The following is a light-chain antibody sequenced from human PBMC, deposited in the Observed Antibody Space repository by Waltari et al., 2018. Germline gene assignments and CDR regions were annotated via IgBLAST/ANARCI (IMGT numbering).Light chain of an antibody. CDR1: QSVPRDY. V-gene: IGKV3-20*01. CDR3: QQYANSPLT. J-gene: IGKJ4*01. Sequence: EIVLTQSPGTLSLSPGERATLSCRASQSVPRDYLAWYHQKPGQAPRFLIYDASNRATGIPDRFSGSGSGTDFTLTISRLEPEDFALYYCQQYANSPLTFGGGTKVEIK. CDR2: DAS.